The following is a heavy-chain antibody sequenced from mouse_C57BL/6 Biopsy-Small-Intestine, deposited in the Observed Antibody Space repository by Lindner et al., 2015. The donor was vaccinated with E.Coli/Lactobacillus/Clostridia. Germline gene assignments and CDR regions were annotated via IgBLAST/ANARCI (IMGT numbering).Heavy chain of an antibody. V-gene: IGHV1-63*01. J-gene: IGHJ2*01. D-gene: IGHD1-1*01. CDR3: ARSSYDYFDY. CDR1: GYTFTNYW. CDR2: IYPGGSYT. Sequence: VQLQESGAELVRPGTSVKMSCKASGYTFTNYWIGWAKQRPGHGLEWIGDIYPGGSYTNYNEKFKGKATLTADKSSSTAYMQFSSLTSEDSAIYYCARSSYDYFDYWGQGTTLTVSS.